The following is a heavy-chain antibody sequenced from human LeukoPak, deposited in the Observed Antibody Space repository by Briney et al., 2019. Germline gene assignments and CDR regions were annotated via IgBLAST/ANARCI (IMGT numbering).Heavy chain of an antibody. CDR3: ARPSSGTGAFDI. J-gene: IGHJ3*02. D-gene: IGHD3-10*01. Sequence: GESLKISCQGSGYRLTNYWIAWVRQMPGKGLEWMGIIYPGDSDTRYSPSFQGQVTISADKSISTAYLQWSSLKASDTAMYYCARPSSGTGAFDIWGQGTMVTVSS. V-gene: IGHV5-51*01. CDR1: GYRLTNYW. CDR2: IYPGDSDT.